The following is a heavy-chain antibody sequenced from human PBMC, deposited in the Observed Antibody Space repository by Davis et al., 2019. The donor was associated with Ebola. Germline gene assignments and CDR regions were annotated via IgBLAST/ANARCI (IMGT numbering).Heavy chain of an antibody. Sequence: AASVKVSCKASGGTFSSYAISWVRQAPGQGLEWMGRIIPILGIANYAQKFQGRVTITADKSTSTAYMELSSLRSEDTAVYYCASVYYDSSGYYSVWAFDIWGQGTMVTVSS. CDR3: ASVYYDSSGYYSVWAFDI. J-gene: IGHJ3*02. D-gene: IGHD3-22*01. CDR2: IIPILGIA. CDR1: GGTFSSYA. V-gene: IGHV1-69*04.